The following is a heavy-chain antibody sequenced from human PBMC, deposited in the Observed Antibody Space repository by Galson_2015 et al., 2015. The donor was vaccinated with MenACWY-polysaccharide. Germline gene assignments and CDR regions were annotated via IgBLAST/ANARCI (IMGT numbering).Heavy chain of an antibody. CDR1: GFAFGFTFDDYA. Sequence: SLRLSCAASGFAFGFTFDDYAMHWVRQAPGKGLEWVAVISFDGSNTYFADSVKGRFTISRDSSKNTVDLQINSLRAEDTAVYYCAKDRPLRGLTRYYYGMDVWGQGTTVTVSS. CDR2: ISFDGSNT. CDR3: AKDRPLRGLTRYYYGMDV. V-gene: IGHV3-30*18. D-gene: IGHD3-10*01. J-gene: IGHJ6*02.